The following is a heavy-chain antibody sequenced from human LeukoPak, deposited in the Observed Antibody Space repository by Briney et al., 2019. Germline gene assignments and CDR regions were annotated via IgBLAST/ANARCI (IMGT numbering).Heavy chain of an antibody. CDR2: IYISGST. D-gene: IGHD1-1*01. V-gene: IGHV4-4*07. CDR3: ANDRGRWNGDGFDY. CDR1: GGSISSYY. Sequence: SETLSLTCTVSGGSISSYYWSWIRQPAGKGLEWIGRIYISGSTNYNPSLRSRVTMSVDTSKNQFSVKLSTVTATDTAVYSCANDRGRWNGDGFDYWGQGTLVTVSS. J-gene: IGHJ4*02.